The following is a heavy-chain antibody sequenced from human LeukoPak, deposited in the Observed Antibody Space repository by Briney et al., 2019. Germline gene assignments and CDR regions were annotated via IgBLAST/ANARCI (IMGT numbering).Heavy chain of an antibody. V-gene: IGHV3-21*01. D-gene: IGHD6-19*01. CDR3: ATRAVAGEFDY. CDR2: ISTSSSYI. CDR1: GFTFSSYS. J-gene: IGHJ4*02. Sequence: GGSLRLSCAASGFTFSSYSMNWVRQAPGKGLEWVSSISTSSSYIYHADSVKGRFTISRDNAKNSLYLQMNSLRAEDTAVYYCATRAVAGEFDYWGQGTLVTVSS.